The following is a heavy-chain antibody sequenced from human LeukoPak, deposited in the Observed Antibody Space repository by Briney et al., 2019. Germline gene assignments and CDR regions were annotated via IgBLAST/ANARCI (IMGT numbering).Heavy chain of an antibody. CDR3: ARLSGRDYYFDF. CDR1: GGSISSSSYY. D-gene: IGHD3-3*02. CDR2: IYYSGST. J-gene: IGHJ4*02. V-gene: IGHV4-39*07. Sequence: SETLSLTCTVSGGSISSSSYYWGWIRQPPGKGLEWIGSIYYSGSTYYNPSLKSRVTISVDTSKNQFSLKLSSVTAADTAVYYCARLSGRDYYFDFWGRGTLVTVSS.